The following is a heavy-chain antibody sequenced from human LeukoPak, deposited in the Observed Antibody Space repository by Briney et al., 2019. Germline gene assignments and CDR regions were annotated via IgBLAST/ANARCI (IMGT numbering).Heavy chain of an antibody. Sequence: PGGSLRLSCAASAFTFSSYAMSWVRQAPGKGLEWVSSISGSGSSTYYADSVKGRFTISRDNSKNTVYLQMNSLRAEDTAVSYCSKEMTSGAYYYGMDVWGKGTTVTVSS. V-gene: IGHV3-23*01. CDR1: AFTFSSYA. J-gene: IGHJ6*04. D-gene: IGHD1-26*01. CDR2: ISGSGSST. CDR3: SKEMTSGAYYYGMDV.